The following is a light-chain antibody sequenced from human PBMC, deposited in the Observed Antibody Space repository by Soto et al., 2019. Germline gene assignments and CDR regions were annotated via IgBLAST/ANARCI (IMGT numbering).Light chain of an antibody. CDR2: ESN. V-gene: IGLV1-51*02. Sequence: QPVLTQPPSVSAAPGQKVTISCSGSSSNIGNNYVSWYQQLPGTAPKLLTYESNKRPSGIPDRFSGSKSGTSATLGITGLQTGDEADYYCGTWDNSLSAGVFGGGTQLTVL. CDR1: SSNIGNNY. J-gene: IGLJ2*01. CDR3: GTWDNSLSAGV.